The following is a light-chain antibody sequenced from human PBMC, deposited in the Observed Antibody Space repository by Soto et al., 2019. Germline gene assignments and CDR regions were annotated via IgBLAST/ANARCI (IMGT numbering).Light chain of an antibody. V-gene: IGKV3-11*01. Sequence: EIVLTQSPATLSLSPGERATLSCRASQSVSNYLAWYQQKPGQAPRLLIYDASNRATGIPARFSGSRSGTDFTLTISSLEPEDCGVYYCQQYGGSPPYTFGQGTRLEIK. CDR3: QQYGGSPPYT. J-gene: IGKJ2*01. CDR2: DAS. CDR1: QSVSNY.